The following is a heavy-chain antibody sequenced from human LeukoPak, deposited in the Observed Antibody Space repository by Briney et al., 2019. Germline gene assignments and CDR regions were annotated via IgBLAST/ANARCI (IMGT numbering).Heavy chain of an antibody. CDR3: ARYYYGLGTMSFYYYMDV. CDR1: GFTFSSYA. CDR2: ISYDGSNK. Sequence: PGGSLRLSCAASGFTFSSYAMHWVRQAPGKGLEWVAVISYDGSNKYYADSVKGRFTISRDNSKNTLYLQMNSLRAEDTAVYYCARYYYGLGTMSFYYYMDVWGKGSTVTISS. D-gene: IGHD3-10*01. V-gene: IGHV3-30*14. J-gene: IGHJ6*03.